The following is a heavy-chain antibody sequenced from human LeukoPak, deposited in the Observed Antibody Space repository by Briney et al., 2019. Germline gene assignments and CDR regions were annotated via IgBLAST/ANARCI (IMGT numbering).Heavy chain of an antibody. D-gene: IGHD3-3*01. CDR2: INQSGST. J-gene: IGHJ6*03. CDR3: ARDGLEWQNYYYYYMDV. CDR1: SGSFSTYY. Sequence: SETLSLTCTVYSGSFSTYYWNWIRQPPGKGLEWIGEINQSGSTNYNPSLKSRVTISIDTSKNQFSLRLSSVTAADTAVYYCARDGLEWQNYYYYYMDVWGKGTTVTISS. V-gene: IGHV4-34*01.